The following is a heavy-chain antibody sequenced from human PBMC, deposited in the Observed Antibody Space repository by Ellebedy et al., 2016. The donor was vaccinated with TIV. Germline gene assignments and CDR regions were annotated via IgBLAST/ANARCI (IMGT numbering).Heavy chain of an antibody. CDR2: ISPDNDNK. D-gene: IGHD3-22*01. CDR3: AREAYYSNSSGYYYWFDP. CDR1: GYTFTSYG. J-gene: IGHJ5*02. V-gene: IGHV1-18*04. Sequence: AASVKVSCKASGYTFTSYGISWVRQAPGQGLEWMGWISPDNDNKNYPQKFQGRVTLTTDTSRSTVYMELRRLRSDDTAVYYCAREAYYSNSSGYYYWFDPWGQGTLVTVSS.